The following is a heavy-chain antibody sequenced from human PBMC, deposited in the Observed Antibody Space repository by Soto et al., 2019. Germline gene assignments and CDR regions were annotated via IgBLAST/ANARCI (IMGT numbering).Heavy chain of an antibody. D-gene: IGHD3-22*01. Sequence: ASVKVSCKASGYTFTSYGISWVRQAPGQGLEWMGWISAYNGNTNYAQKLQGRVTMATDTSTSTAYMEVSSLRSEDTAVYYCARAAYYYDSSGYYPGDYWGQGSLVTVS. V-gene: IGHV1-18*01. CDR2: ISAYNGNT. CDR1: GYTFTSYG. J-gene: IGHJ4*02. CDR3: ARAAYYYDSSGYYPGDY.